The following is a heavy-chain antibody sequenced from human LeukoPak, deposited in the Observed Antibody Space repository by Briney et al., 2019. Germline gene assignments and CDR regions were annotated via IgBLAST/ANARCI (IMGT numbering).Heavy chain of an antibody. CDR3: ARVGSYYVHDYFDY. CDR2: ISAYNGNT. J-gene: IGHJ4*02. V-gene: IGHV1-18*01. Sequence: GASVKVSCKASGYTFTSYAMNWVRQAPGQGLEWMGWISAYNGNTNYAQKLQGRVTMTTDTSTSTAYMELRSLRSDDTAVYYCARVGSYYVHDYFDYWGQGTLVTVSS. CDR1: GYTFTSYA. D-gene: IGHD1-26*01.